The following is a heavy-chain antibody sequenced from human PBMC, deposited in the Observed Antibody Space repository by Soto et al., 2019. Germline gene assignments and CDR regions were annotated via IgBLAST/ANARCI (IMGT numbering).Heavy chain of an antibody. J-gene: IGHJ4*02. CDR1: GGSISNFY. CDR2: IYYSGST. V-gene: IGHV4-59*01. CDR3: ARAKGHSYEGTFDY. D-gene: IGHD5-18*01. Sequence: PSETLSLTCTVSGGSISNFYWIWIRQPPGKGLEWIGYIYYSGSTNYNPSLKSRVTISVDTSKNQFSLKLSSMTAADTAVYYCARAKGHSYEGTFDYWGQGTLVTVSS.